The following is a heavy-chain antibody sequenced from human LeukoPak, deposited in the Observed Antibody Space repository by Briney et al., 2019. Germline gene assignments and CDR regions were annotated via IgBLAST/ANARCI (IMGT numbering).Heavy chain of an antibody. J-gene: IGHJ4*02. CDR2: IYSGGST. D-gene: IGHD6-19*01. CDR3: ARSHLASGWPDY. CDR1: GFTFSSYA. Sequence: PGGSLRLSCAASGFTFSSYAMSWVRQAPGKGLEWVSVIYSGGSTYYADSVKGRFTISRDNSKNTLYLQMNSLRAEDTAVYYCARSHLASGWPDYWGQGTLVTVSS. V-gene: IGHV3-66*01.